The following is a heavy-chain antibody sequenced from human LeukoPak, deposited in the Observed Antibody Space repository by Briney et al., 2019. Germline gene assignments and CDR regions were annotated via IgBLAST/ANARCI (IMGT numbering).Heavy chain of an antibody. J-gene: IGHJ6*02. CDR1: GFTFSSYG. CDR2: IRYDGSNK. V-gene: IGHV3-30*02. Sequence: PGGSLRLSCAASGFTFSSYGMHWVRQAPGKGLEWVAFIRYDGSNKYYADSVKGRFTISRDNAKNTLYLQMNSLRAEDTAVYYCARAGGSTSTFYYYGMDVWGQGTTVTVSS. D-gene: IGHD2-15*01. CDR3: ARAGGSTSTFYYYGMDV.